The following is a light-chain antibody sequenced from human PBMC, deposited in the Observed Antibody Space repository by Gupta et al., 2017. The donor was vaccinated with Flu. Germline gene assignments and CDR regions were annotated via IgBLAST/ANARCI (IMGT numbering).Light chain of an antibody. CDR3: TSWDGNLEGHV. J-gene: IGLJ1*01. CDR1: TPNIGNSP. CDR2: AND. Sequence: QPVLSQPPSWSGSHGQGGPISFSGSTPNIGNSPVNWFQQLPRTAPKLLIYANDHRPSGVPDRFYGSKSGTSASLAIIGLQSEDEADYYCTSWDGNLEGHVFGAGTKVSVL. V-gene: IGLV1-44*01.